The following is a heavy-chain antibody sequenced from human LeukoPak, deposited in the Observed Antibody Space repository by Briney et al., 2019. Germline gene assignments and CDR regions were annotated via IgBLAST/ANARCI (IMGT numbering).Heavy chain of an antibody. Sequence: PGGSLRLSCAASGFTFSDYWMHWVRQAPGKGLVWVSRIKTDGRDTNYADSVKGRFTISRDNAKNTLYLQMNSLRAEDTAVYYCARGRIVAGVRYWGQGTLVTVSS. J-gene: IGHJ4*02. D-gene: IGHD3-22*01. V-gene: IGHV3-74*01. CDR3: ARGRIVAGVRY. CDR1: GFTFSDYW. CDR2: IKTDGRDT.